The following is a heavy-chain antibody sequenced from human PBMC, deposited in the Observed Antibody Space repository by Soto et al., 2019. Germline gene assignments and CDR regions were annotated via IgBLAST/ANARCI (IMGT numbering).Heavy chain of an antibody. D-gene: IGHD4-4*01. Sequence: SETLSLTCTVSGGSISXXXYYWSLXXQHPGKGLEWIGYIYYSGSTYYNPSLKSRVTISVDTSKNQFSLKLSSVTAADTAVYYCARGMTTVTTLDYWGQGTLVTVSS. CDR3: ARGMTTVTTLDY. J-gene: IGHJ4*02. CDR1: GGSISXXXYY. CDR2: IYYSGST. V-gene: IGHV4-31*03.